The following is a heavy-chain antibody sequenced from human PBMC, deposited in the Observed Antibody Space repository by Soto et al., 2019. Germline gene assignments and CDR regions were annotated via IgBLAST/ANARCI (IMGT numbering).Heavy chain of an antibody. J-gene: IGHJ4*02. V-gene: IGHV1-18*01. D-gene: IGHD7-27*01. Sequence: QVQLVQSGPEVKKPGASVKVSCKASGYTFPSYDINWVRQAPGQGLEWMGWISVYDGNTNYAQKLQDRVTMTTDTSTSTAYMELRSLRSDDTAVYYCASALGIGDYWGQGTQVTVSS. CDR3: ASALGIGDY. CDR1: GYTFPSYD. CDR2: ISVYDGNT.